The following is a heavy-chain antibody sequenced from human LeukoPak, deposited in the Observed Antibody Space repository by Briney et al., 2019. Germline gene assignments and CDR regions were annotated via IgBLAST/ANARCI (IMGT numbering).Heavy chain of an antibody. Sequence: GESLKISCKGSGYMFTNYWIGWVRLMPGKGLEWMGIIYPGDSDIRYSPSFQGQVTISVDKSISTTYLQWNSLKSSDTAMYYCAKTGPHWYFEFWGRGTLVTVSS. D-gene: IGHD3-10*01. CDR3: AKTGPHWYFEF. CDR2: IYPGDSDI. V-gene: IGHV5-51*01. CDR1: GYMFTNYW. J-gene: IGHJ2*01.